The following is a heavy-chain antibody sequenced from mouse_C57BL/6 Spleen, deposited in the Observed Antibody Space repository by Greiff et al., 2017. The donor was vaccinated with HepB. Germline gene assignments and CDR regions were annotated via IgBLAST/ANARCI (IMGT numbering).Heavy chain of an antibody. CDR2: ISGGGGNT. V-gene: IGHV5-9*01. Sequence: EVHLVESGGGLVKPGGSLKLSCAASGFTFSSYTMSWVRQTPEKRLEWVATISGGGGNTYYPDSVKGRFTISRDNAKNTLYLQMSSLRSEDTALYYCARRGVHPFDYWGQGTTLTVSS. CDR1: GFTFSSYT. J-gene: IGHJ2*01. D-gene: IGHD5-1*01. CDR3: ARRGVHPFDY.